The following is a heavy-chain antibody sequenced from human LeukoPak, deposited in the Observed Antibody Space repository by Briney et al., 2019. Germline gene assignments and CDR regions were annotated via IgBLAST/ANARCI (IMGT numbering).Heavy chain of an antibody. CDR2: ISGSGDTT. V-gene: IGHV3-23*01. D-gene: IGHD5-12*01. CDR3: AKDSIVAMIRGYFDY. J-gene: IGHJ4*02. Sequence: PGGSLRLSCEASGFTFSSYAMSWVRQAPGKGLEWVSVISGSGDTTYYADSVRGRFTISRDNSKNTLYLQMNSLSAEDTAVYYCAKDSIVAMIRGYFDYWGQGTLVTVSS. CDR1: GFTFSSYA.